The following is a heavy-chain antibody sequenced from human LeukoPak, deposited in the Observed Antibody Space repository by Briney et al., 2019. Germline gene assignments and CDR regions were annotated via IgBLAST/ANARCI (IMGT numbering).Heavy chain of an antibody. Sequence: GGSPRLSCAASGFTFSDYDMSWIRQAPGKGLEWVSYISGSGSTISYTDSVKGRFTISRDNAKNSLYLQVNSLRAEDTAVYYCARVYSGHDAWGQGTLVTVSS. D-gene: IGHD1-26*01. V-gene: IGHV3-11*01. CDR3: ARVYSGHDA. J-gene: IGHJ5*02. CDR1: GFTFSDYD. CDR2: ISGSGSTI.